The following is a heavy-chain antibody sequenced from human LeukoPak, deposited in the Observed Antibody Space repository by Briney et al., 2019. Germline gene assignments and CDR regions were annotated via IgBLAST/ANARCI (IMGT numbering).Heavy chain of an antibody. CDR2: ISNDGSNK. J-gene: IGHJ3*02. CDR1: GFTFSSYG. V-gene: IGHV3-30*03. Sequence: PGRSLRLSCEASGFTFSSYGMHWVRQAPGKGLEWVALISNDGSNKYYADSVKGRFTISRDNSKNTLYLQMNSLRAEDTAVYYCARDGSLDAFDIWGQGTMVTVSS. CDR3: ARDGSLDAFDI.